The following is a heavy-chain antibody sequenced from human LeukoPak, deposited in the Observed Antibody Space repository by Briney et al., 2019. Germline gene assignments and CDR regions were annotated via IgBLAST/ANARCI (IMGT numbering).Heavy chain of an antibody. D-gene: IGHD4-17*01. J-gene: IGHJ4*02. CDR2: IKQDGSKK. CDR3: ARDTDTVTTILDY. Sequence: PTGGSLRLSCVASGFPFSSYWMTWVRQAPGKGLEWVANIKQDGSKKSYVDSVKGRFTISRDNAKNTLYLQMNSLRAEDTAVYYCARDTDTVTTILDYWGQGTLVTVSS. V-gene: IGHV3-7*01. CDR1: GFPFSSYW.